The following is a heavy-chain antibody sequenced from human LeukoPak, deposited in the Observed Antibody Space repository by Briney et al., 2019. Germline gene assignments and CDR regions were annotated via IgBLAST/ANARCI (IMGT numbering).Heavy chain of an antibody. D-gene: IGHD1-1*01. CDR1: GYTFTSYY. V-gene: IGHV1-46*01. J-gene: IGHJ5*02. CDR2: INPSGGST. CDR3: ARVEVETGIMFDP. Sequence: ASVKVSCKASGYTFTSYYMHWVRQAPGQGLEWMGIINPSGGSTSYAQKFQGRVTMTRDMSTSTVYMELSSLRSEDTAMYYCARVEVETGIMFDPWGQGTLVTVSS.